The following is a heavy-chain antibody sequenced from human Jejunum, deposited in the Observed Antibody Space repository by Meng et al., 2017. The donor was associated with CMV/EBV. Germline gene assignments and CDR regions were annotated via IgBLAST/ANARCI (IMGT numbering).Heavy chain of an antibody. Sequence: TCNKYAMNWVRQAPGKGLEWVSTISVSGGTTYYADSVKGRFTMSRDNSKKTVYLQMNSLRVEDTAQYYCAKGIYYHDSSGYRVFDYWGQGTLVTVSS. V-gene: IGHV3-23*01. CDR1: TCNKYA. J-gene: IGHJ4*02. CDR2: ISVSGGTT. D-gene: IGHD3-22*01. CDR3: AKGIYYHDSSGYRVFDY.